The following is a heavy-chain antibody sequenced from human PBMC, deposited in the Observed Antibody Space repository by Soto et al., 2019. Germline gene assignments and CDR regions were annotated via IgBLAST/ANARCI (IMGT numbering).Heavy chain of an antibody. V-gene: IGHV1-69*13. Sequence: ASVKVSCKASGYTFTSYGISWVRQAPGQGLEWMGGIMPVFPTPDYAQKFQGRVTITADESTGTAYMELSSLRSEDTAVYYCARDKDRQQLGGNYYYIMDVWGQGTTVTVSS. CDR3: ARDKDRQQLGGNYYYIMDV. CDR2: IMPVFPTP. CDR1: GYTFTSYG. D-gene: IGHD3-3*02. J-gene: IGHJ6*01.